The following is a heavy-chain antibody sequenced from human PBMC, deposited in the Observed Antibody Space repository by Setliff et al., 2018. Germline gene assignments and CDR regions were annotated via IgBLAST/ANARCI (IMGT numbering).Heavy chain of an antibody. CDR1: GGSISSYY. J-gene: IGHJ4*02. CDR3: ARGVYYYYGSGSYYAALDY. Sequence: SETLSLTCTVSGGSISSYYWSWIRPPPGKGLEWIGYIYYSGSNNYNPALKSRVTISVDTSKNQFSLKLSSVTAADTAVYYCARGVYYYYGSGSYYAALDYWGQGTLVTVSS. D-gene: IGHD3-10*01. CDR2: IYYSGSN. V-gene: IGHV4-59*01.